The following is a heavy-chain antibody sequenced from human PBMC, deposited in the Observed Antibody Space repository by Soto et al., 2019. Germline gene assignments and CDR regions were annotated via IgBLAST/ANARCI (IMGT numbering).Heavy chain of an antibody. CDR3: ARGLSVTLFDN. D-gene: IGHD4-17*01. J-gene: IGHJ4*02. V-gene: IGHV4-31*03. CDR2: IYYSGST. CDR1: GGSISTGGYY. Sequence: QVQLQESGPGLVKPSQTLSLTYTVSGGSISTGGYYWTWIRQHPGKGLEWIGYIYYSGSTHYNPSLKSRVTISVDTSKNQFSLKLSSVTAADTAVYYCARGLSVTLFDNWGQGTLVTVSS.